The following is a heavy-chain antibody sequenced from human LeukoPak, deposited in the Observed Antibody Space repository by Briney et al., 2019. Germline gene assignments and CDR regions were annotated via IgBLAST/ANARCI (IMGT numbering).Heavy chain of an antibody. D-gene: IGHD5-12*01. J-gene: IGHJ6*03. Sequence: PGGSLRLSCAASGFTFSSYAMSWVRQAPGKGLEWVSAISGSGGSTYYADSVKGRFTISRDNSKNPMYLQMNSLRAEDTAVYYCAKGGGYPPGSYYYYYYMDVWGKGTTVTISS. CDR3: AKGGGYPPGSYYYYYYMDV. V-gene: IGHV3-23*01. CDR1: GFTFSSYA. CDR2: ISGSGGST.